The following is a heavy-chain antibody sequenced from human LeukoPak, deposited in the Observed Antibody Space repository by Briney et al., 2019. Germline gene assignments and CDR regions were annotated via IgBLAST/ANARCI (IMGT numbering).Heavy chain of an antibody. CDR2: FDPEDGET. D-gene: IGHD2-2*01. CDR1: GYTLTELS. Sequence: GASVTVSCKASGYTLTELSMHWVRQAPGKGGEGMGGFDPEDGETIYAQKFQGRVTITEETSTDTAYMELSSLRSEDTAVYYCATGPPSQYCSSTSCYYNYFDYWGQGTLVTVSS. J-gene: IGHJ4*02. CDR3: ATGPPSQYCSSTSCYYNYFDY. V-gene: IGHV1-24*01.